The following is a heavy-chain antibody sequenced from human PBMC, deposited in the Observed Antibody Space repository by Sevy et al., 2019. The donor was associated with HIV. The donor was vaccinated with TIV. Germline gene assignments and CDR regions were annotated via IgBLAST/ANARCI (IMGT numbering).Heavy chain of an antibody. CDR2: IRSKANSYAT. V-gene: IGHV3-73*01. J-gene: IGHJ6*02. CDR1: GFTFSGSA. Sequence: GGSLRLSCAASGFTFSGSAMHWVRQASGKGLEWVGRIRSKANSYATAYAASVKGRFTISRDDSKNTAYLQMNSLKTEDTAVYYCSTGSSTRYYGMDVWGQGTTVTVSS. D-gene: IGHD2-2*01. CDR3: STGSSTRYYGMDV.